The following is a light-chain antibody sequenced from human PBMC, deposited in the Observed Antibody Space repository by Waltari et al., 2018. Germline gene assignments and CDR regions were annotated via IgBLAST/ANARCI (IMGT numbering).Light chain of an antibody. CDR3: CSYAGDYSWI. Sequence: QSALTQPRSVSGSPGQSVTISCTGAGSDVGGYNYVSWYQQHPGKAPKLILDEVSKRPSGVPDRFSGSKSGNTASLTISGLQAEDEADYYCCSYAGDYSWIFGGGTKVTVL. CDR1: GSDVGGYNY. CDR2: EVS. J-gene: IGLJ2*01. V-gene: IGLV2-11*01.